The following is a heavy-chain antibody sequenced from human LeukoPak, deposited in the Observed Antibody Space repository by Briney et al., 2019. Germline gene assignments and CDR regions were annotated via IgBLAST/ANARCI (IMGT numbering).Heavy chain of an antibody. Sequence: GGSLRLSCPPYAFTFTSYSMNWVRQAPGKGLEWVSSIISSSSYIYYADSVKGRFILSTNNATNSLYLQMNSLRAEDTAVYYCARVGYDYPFDYWGQGTLVTVSS. CDR2: IISSSSYI. V-gene: IGHV3-21*01. D-gene: IGHD5-12*01. J-gene: IGHJ4*02. CDR3: ARVGYDYPFDY. CDR1: AFTFTSYS.